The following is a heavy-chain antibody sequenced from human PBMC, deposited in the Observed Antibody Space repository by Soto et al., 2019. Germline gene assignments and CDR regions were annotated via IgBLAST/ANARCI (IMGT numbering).Heavy chain of an antibody. V-gene: IGHV1-18*01. CDR1: GYTFTSYG. Sequence: GASVKVSCMASGYTFTSYGISWVRQAPGQGLEWMGWISAYNGNTNYAQKLQGRVTMTTDTSTSTAYMELRSLRSDDTAVYYCARDGVLLWFGESPTYYFDYWGQGTLVTVSS. D-gene: IGHD3-10*01. CDR3: ARDGVLLWFGESPTYYFDY. J-gene: IGHJ4*02. CDR2: ISAYNGNT.